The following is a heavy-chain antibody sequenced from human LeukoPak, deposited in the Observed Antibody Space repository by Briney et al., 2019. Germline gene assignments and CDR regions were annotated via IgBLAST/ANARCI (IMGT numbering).Heavy chain of an antibody. D-gene: IGHD6-13*01. V-gene: IGHV1-69*13. CDR2: IIPIFGTA. CDR1: GGTFSSYA. CDR3: ARDSLGTRYSSSWYPMDV. J-gene: IGHJ6*02. Sequence: SVKVSCKASGGTFSSYAISWVRQAPGQGLEWMGGIIPIFGTANYAQKFQGRVTITADESTSTAYMELSSLRSEDMAVYYCARDSLGTRYSSSWYPMDVWGQGTTVTVSS.